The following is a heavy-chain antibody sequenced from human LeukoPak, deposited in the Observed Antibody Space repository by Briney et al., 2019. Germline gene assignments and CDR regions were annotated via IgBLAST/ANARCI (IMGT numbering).Heavy chain of an antibody. D-gene: IGHD2-2*01. J-gene: IGHJ4*02. CDR2: IYYSGST. V-gene: IGHV4-30-4*01. CDR1: GGSISTDDYY. Sequence: PSETLSLTCTVSGGSISTDDYYWSWIRQPPGKGLEWIGYIYYSGSTYYNPSLKSRVTISVDTSKNQFSLKLNSVTAADTAVYYCARSKGGCSTFCYAHFDYWGQGALVTVSS. CDR3: ARSKGGCSTFCYAHFDY.